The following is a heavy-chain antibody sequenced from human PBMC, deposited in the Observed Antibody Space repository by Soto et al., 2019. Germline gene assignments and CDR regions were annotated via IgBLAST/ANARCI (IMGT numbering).Heavy chain of an antibody. D-gene: IGHD3-3*01. CDR2: TSDSWSA. J-gene: IGHJ4*02. CDR3: VGRSPTIYNYYES. CDR1: CDSISSGSHY. V-gene: IGHV4-31*02. Sequence: SETLSLTWTVSCDSISSGSHYWNSIRQRPGKGLEWIGYTSDSWSAYYSPSLKSRLTISVDTSKNQFSLKWNSVTAADTAVYYCVGRSPTIYNYYESWGQGTQVTVYS.